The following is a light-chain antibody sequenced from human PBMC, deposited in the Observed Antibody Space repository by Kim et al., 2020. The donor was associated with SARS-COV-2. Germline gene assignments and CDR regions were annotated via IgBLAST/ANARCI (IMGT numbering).Light chain of an antibody. J-gene: IGKJ2*01. CDR3: QQYGTSWYT. V-gene: IGKV3-20*01. Sequence: LSPGQRATLACRASQSVSSNNLAWYQQKPGQAPRLLIYGASTRATGIPDRVSGSGSGTDFTLTISRLEPEDSAMYYCQQYGTSWYTFGQGTKLEI. CDR1: QSVSSNN. CDR2: GAS.